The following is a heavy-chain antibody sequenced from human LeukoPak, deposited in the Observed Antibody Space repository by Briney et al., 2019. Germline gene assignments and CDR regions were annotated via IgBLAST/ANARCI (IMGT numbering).Heavy chain of an antibody. V-gene: IGHV4-31*03. CDR2: IYYSGST. J-gene: IGHJ4*02. CDR1: GGSISSGCSY. Sequence: PSQTLSLTCTVSGGSISSGCSYWSWIRQHPGKGLEWLGYIYYSGSTYYNPSLKSRVTISVDTSKNQFSLKLSSVTAADTAVYYCAREVPAASPHFDYWGQGTLVTVSS. D-gene: IGHD2-2*01. CDR3: AREVPAASPHFDY.